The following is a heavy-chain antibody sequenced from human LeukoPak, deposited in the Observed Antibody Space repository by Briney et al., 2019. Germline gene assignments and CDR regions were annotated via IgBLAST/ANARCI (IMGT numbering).Heavy chain of an antibody. CDR3: AGYCSGGSCPRDAFDI. D-gene: IGHD2-15*01. CDR2: IYYSGST. J-gene: IGHJ3*02. V-gene: IGHV4-59*01. Sequence: PSETLSLTCTVSGGSISSYYWSWIRQPPGKGLEWIGYIYYSGSTNYNPSLKSRVTISVDTSKNQFSLKLSSVTAADTAVYYCAGYCSGGSCPRDAFDIWGQGTMVTVSS. CDR1: GGSISSYY.